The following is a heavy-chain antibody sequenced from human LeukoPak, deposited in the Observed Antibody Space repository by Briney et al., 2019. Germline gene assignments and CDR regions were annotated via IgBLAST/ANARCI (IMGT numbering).Heavy chain of an antibody. D-gene: IGHD3-16*02. V-gene: IGHV3-72*01. CDR2: TRNKASSYAT. CDR1: GFTFSDHC. CDR3: ARGRAGSGSYHPASHHALDI. Sequence: GGSLRLSCAASGFTFSDHCVDWVRQAPGKGLEWVGRTRNKASSYATEYAASVKGRFTISGDEAQNSVFLQMNSLKTDDTAVYYCARGRAGSGSYHPASHHALDIWGQGTMVTVS. J-gene: IGHJ3*02.